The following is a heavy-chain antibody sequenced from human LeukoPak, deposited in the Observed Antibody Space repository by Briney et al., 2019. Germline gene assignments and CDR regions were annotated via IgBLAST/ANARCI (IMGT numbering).Heavy chain of an antibody. D-gene: IGHD5-18*01. CDR3: ASGGYSYGWDAFDI. CDR2: ISSSSSYI. V-gene: IGHV3-21*04. J-gene: IGHJ3*02. Sequence: PGGSLRLSCAASGFTFSSYSMNRVRQAPGKGLEWVSSISSSSSYIYYADSVKGRFTISRDNSKNTLYLQMNSLRAEDTAVYYCASGGYSYGWDAFDIWGQGTMVTVSS. CDR1: GFTFSSYS.